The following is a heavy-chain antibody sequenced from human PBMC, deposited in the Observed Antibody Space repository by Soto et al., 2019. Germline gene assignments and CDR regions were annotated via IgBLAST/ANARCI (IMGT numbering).Heavy chain of an antibody. CDR3: VRDGGGVYYYYGMDV. V-gene: IGHV1-18*01. J-gene: IGHJ6*02. CDR2: INGYNGNT. D-gene: IGHD3-10*01. CDR1: GYTFTNYG. Sequence: QVQLVQSGDEVKKPGASVKVSCKASGYTFTNYGISWVRQAPGQGLEWMGWINGYNGNTVYTQKIQGRLTMTAETSTATAYMDLRSLRSDDTAVYYCVRDGGGVYYYYGMDVWGQVTTVIVSS.